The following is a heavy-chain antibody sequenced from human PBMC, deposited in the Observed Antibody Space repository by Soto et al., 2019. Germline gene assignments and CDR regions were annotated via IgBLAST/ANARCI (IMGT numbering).Heavy chain of an antibody. CDR2: SSPRGDTI. J-gene: IGHJ4*02. CDR3: AKGPHTNVGWPYYFES. D-gene: IGHD6-19*01. V-gene: IGHV3-48*02. CDR1: GFSLANYP. Sequence: HPGGSLRLSCVASGFSLANYPMNWVRQTPGKGLEWISYSSPRGDTIHYADSVEGRFTISRDNARNSLSLHMSSLRDEDSALYYCAKGPHTNVGWPYYFESWGQGVPVTVSS.